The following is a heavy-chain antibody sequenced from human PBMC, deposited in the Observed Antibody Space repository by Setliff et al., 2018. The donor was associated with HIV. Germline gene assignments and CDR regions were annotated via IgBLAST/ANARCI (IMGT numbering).Heavy chain of an antibody. CDR1: GGSISSYY. Sequence: PSETLSLTCSVSGGSISSYYWSWIRQPPGRGLEWIGYIFYSGSTIYDPSLKSRVTISVDTSKKQVSLKLSSVTAADTAVYYCAREIYGGNSRPFDYWGQGTLVTVSS. CDR2: IFYSGST. CDR3: AREIYGGNSRPFDY. J-gene: IGHJ4*02. V-gene: IGHV4-59*01. D-gene: IGHD4-17*01.